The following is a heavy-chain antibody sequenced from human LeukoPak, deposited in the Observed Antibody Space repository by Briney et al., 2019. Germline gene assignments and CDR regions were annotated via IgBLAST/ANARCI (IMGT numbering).Heavy chain of an antibody. CDR1: GFTFSSYS. CDR3: TRTGQGSGWNYYYYYMDV. Sequence: GGSLRLSCAASGFTFSSYSMNWVRQAPGKGLEWVSSISSSSSYIYYADSVKGRFTISRDNAKNSLYLQMNSLRAEDTAVYYCTRTGQGSGWNYYYYYMDVWGKGTTVTISS. J-gene: IGHJ6*03. V-gene: IGHV3-21*04. D-gene: IGHD6-19*01. CDR2: ISSSSSYI.